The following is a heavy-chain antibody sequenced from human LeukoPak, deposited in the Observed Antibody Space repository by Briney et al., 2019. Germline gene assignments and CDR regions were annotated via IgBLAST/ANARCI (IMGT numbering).Heavy chain of an antibody. CDR2: VRYDGSNK. J-gene: IGHJ4*02. V-gene: IGHV3-30*02. D-gene: IGHD2-2*01. Sequence: PGGSLRLSCAASGFTFSSYGMHWVRQAPGKGLEWVAFVRYDGSNKYYADSVKGRFTISRDNSKNTLYLQTNRLRAEDTAVYYCAKGILGYCSSTSCYGARGGDYWGQGTLVTVSS. CDR3: AKGILGYCSSTSCYGARGGDY. CDR1: GFTFSSYG.